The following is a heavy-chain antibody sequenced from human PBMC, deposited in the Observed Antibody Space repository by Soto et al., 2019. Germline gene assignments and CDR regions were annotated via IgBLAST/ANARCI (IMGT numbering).Heavy chain of an antibody. J-gene: IGHJ4*02. CDR1: GFSFKSHG. V-gene: IGHV3-30*18. D-gene: IGHD2-15*01. Sequence: QVQLVESGGGVVQPGRSLRLSCAVSGFSFKSHGMHWVRQAPGKGLEWVAFISYDGKDANYADSVKGRFTISGDNSKDALYLQMGSLRGEDTAVYFCAKDHRNGGSRVDYWGQGTLVTVSS. CDR2: ISYDGKDA. CDR3: AKDHRNGGSRVDY.